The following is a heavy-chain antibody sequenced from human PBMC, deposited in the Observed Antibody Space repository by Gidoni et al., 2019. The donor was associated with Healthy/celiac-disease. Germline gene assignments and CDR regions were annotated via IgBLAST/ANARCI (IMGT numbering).Heavy chain of an antibody. CDR1: GFTFGAYW. J-gene: IGHJ4*02. CDR3: ARDNGGIDY. CDR2: INNDGSST. D-gene: IGHD6-25*01. V-gene: IGHV3-74*01. Sequence: EVQLVESGGGLVQPGGSLRLSCAASGFTFGAYWMPWLRQVPGKGLAWVAHINNDGSSTNYAASVKGRFTISRDNAKNTLYVQMNSRRAEDTAVYYCARDNGGIDYWGQGTLVTVSS.